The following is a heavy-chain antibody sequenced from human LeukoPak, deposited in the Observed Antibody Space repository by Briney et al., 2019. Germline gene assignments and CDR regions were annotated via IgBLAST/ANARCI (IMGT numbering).Heavy chain of an antibody. CDR1: GFTFSSYG. CDR3: AKDGDWNQLRGFDY. V-gene: IGHV3-30*02. Sequence: PGGSLRLSCAASGFTFSSYGMHWVRQAPGKGLEWVAFIRYDGSNKYCADSVKGRFTISRDNSKNTLYLQMNSLRAEDTAVYYCAKDGDWNQLRGFDYWGQGTLVTVSS. J-gene: IGHJ4*02. D-gene: IGHD1-1*01. CDR2: IRYDGSNK.